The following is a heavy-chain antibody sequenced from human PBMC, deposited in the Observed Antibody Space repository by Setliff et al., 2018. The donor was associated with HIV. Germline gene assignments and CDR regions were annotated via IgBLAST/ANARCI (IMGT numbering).Heavy chain of an antibody. CDR1: GGSISSHY. D-gene: IGHD3-10*01. CDR3: AGVRAAEFLSYFDY. CDR2: IYYSGST. V-gene: IGHV4-59*11. Sequence: SETLSLTCTVSGGSISSHYWSWIRQPPGKGLEWIGSIYYSGSTNYNPSLKSRVTISVDTSKNQFSLKLSSVTAADTAVYYCAGVRAAEFLSYFDYWGQGTLVTVSS. J-gene: IGHJ4*02.